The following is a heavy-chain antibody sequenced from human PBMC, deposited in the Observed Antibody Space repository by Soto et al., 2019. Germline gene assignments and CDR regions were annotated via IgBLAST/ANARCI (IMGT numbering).Heavy chain of an antibody. CDR2: IWYDGSNK. CDR1: GFTFSSYG. V-gene: IGHV3-33*01. CDR3: ARDNIVVVVAATSNWFDP. J-gene: IGHJ5*02. Sequence: GGSLRLSCAASGFTFSSYGMHWVRRAPGKGLEWVGVIWYDGSNKYYADSVKGRFTISRDNSKNTLYLQMNSLRAEDTAVYYCARDNIVVVVAATSNWFDPWGQGTLVTVSS. D-gene: IGHD2-15*01.